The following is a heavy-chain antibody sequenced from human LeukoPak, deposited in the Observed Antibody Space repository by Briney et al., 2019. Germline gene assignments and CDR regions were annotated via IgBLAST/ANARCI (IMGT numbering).Heavy chain of an antibody. Sequence: ASVKVSCNASGYTFTSYGISWVRQAPGQGLEWMGSISPYTGDTKYAERLQDRVIMTTDTSTRTAYMELRRLTSDDTAVFYCARDQYDSVWGSYRPYFDFWGQGTLVTVSS. CDR2: ISPYTGDT. CDR1: GYTFTSYG. CDR3: ARDQYDSVWGSYRPYFDF. D-gene: IGHD3-16*02. V-gene: IGHV1-18*04. J-gene: IGHJ4*02.